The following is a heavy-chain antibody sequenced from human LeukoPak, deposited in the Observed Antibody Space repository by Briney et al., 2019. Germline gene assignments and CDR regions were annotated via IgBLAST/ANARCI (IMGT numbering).Heavy chain of an antibody. J-gene: IGHJ4*02. CDR2: INHSGST. CDR3: ARRRDSSGYYPSF. CDR1: GGSFSGYY. Sequence: PSETLSLTCAVYGGSFSGYYWSWIRQPPGKGLEWIGEINHSGSTNYNPSLKSRVTISVDTSKNQLSLKLSSVTAADTAVYYCARRRDSSGYYPSFWGQGTLVTVSS. V-gene: IGHV4-34*01. D-gene: IGHD3-22*01.